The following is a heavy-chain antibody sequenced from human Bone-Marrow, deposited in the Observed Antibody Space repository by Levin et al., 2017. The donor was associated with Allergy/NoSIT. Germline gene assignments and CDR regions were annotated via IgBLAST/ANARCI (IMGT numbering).Heavy chain of an antibody. CDR3: ARRKLRYFDWGEYFQH. V-gene: IGHV4-4*02. CDR1: GGSISSSNW. J-gene: IGHJ1*01. D-gene: IGHD3-9*01. CDR2: IYHSGST. Sequence: SQTLSLTCAVSGGSISSSNWWSWVRQPPGKGLEWIGEIYHSGSTNYNPSLKSRVTISVDKSKNHFSLKLSSVTAGDTAVYYCARRKLRYFDWGEYFQHWGQGTLVTVSS.